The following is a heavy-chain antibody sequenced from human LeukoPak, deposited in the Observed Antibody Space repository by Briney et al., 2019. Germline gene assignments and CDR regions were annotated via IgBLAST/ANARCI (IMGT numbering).Heavy chain of an antibody. CDR1: GFTFSSYG. CDR2: IRYDGSNK. Sequence: SGGSLRLSCAASGFTFSSYGMHWVRQAPGKGLEWVAFIRYDGSNKYYADSVEGRFTISRDNSKNTLYLQMNSLRAEDTAVYYCAKDGRGYSGYDYSYFDYRGQGTLVTVSS. CDR3: AKDGRGYSGYDYSYFDY. D-gene: IGHD5-12*01. V-gene: IGHV3-30*02. J-gene: IGHJ4*02.